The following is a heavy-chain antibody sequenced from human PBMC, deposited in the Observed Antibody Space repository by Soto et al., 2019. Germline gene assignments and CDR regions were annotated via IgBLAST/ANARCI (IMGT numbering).Heavy chain of an antibody. V-gene: IGHV4-31*03. J-gene: IGHJ5*02. CDR1: GGSISSGGYY. D-gene: IGHD2-2*01. CDR2: IYYSGST. Sequence: TSETLSLTCTVSGGSISSGGYYWSWIRQHPGKGLEWIGYIYYSGSTYYNPSLKSRVTISVDTSKNQFSLKLSSVTAADTAVYYCAREVPAAMPWFDPWGQGTLVTVSS. CDR3: AREVPAAMPWFDP.